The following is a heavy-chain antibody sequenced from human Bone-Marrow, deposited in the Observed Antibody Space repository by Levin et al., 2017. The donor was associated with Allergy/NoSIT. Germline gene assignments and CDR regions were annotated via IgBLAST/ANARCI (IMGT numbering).Heavy chain of an antibody. CDR1: GFHFTTHA. CDR3: ARDRVVVVGLFQS. V-gene: IGHV3-23*01. D-gene: IGHD2-15*01. CDR2: ISGSGDST. Sequence: GGSLRLSCAASGFHFTTHAMSWVRQAPGQGLEWVSAISGSGDSTFYSESVKGRFTISRDNSKNTFSLQMNNLRAEDTGIYYGARDRVVVVGLFQSWGQGTQVTVSS. J-gene: IGHJ5*02.